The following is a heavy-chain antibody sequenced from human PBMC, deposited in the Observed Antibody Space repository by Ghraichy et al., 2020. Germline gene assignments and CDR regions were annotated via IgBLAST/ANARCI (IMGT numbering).Heavy chain of an antibody. D-gene: IGHD1-26*01. CDR1: GFTFTSYG. J-gene: IGHJ4*02. Sequence: GGSLRLSCAVSGFTFTSYGMNWVRQAPGKGLEWVSYISGSSSTTYYADSVKGRFTISRDNAKKSLYLQMNSLRDEDTAVYYCARDRGSGSFYATDNWGQGTLVTVSS. V-gene: IGHV3-48*02. CDR3: ARDRGSGSFYATDN. CDR2: ISGSSSTT.